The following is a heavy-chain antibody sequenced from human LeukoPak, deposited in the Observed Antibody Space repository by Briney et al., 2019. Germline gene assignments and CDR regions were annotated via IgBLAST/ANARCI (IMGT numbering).Heavy chain of an antibody. V-gene: IGHV5-51*01. J-gene: IGHJ4*02. CDR2: IYPGDSDT. CDR1: GYGFTSYW. CDR3: ARHRAVAGTGDLDY. Sequence: GESLKISCKGSGYGFTSYWIGWVRQMPGKGLEWMGLIYPGDSDTRYSPSFQGQVTISADKSISTAYLQWSSLKASDTAMYYCARHRAVAGTGDLDYWGQGTLVTVSS. D-gene: IGHD6-19*01.